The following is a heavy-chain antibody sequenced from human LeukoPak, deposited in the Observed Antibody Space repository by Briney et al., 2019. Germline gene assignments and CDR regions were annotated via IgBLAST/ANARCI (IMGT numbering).Heavy chain of an antibody. Sequence: SETLSLTCTVSGGSISSSSYYWGWIRQPPGKGLEWIGSIYYSGSTYYNPSLKSRVTISVDTSKNQFPLKLSSVTAADTAVYYCARHGTVSMVRGVIKYWGQGTLVTVSS. CDR3: ARHGTVSMVRGVIKY. CDR2: IYYSGST. D-gene: IGHD3-10*01. J-gene: IGHJ4*02. V-gene: IGHV4-39*01. CDR1: GGSISSSSYY.